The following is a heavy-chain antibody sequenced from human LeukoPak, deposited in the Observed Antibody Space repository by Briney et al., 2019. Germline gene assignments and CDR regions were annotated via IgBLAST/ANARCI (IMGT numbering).Heavy chain of an antibody. V-gene: IGHV4-59*08. D-gene: IGHD1-26*01. CDR2: IYSSGST. J-gene: IGHJ4*02. CDR3: ARHRSDGTYPLDY. Sequence: SETLSLTCTVSGGSISNYYWSWLRLPPGKGLEWIGHIYSSGSTTYSPSLKSRVTMSVDTSKNQFSLKLTSVTAADTAVYYCARHRSDGTYPLDYWGQGALATVSS. CDR1: GGSISNYY.